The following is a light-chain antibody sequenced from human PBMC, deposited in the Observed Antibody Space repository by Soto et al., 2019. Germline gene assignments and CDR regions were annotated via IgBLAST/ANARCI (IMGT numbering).Light chain of an antibody. CDR1: ISDVGAYNY. J-gene: IGLJ2*01. V-gene: IGLV2-14*01. Sequence: QSALTQPASVSGSPGQSITISCAGTISDVGAYNYVSWYQQHPGEAPKLMIYEVSNRPSGFSNRFSGSKSGNTASLTISGLQAEDEADYYCSSYTSSSTLLFGGGTKLTVL. CDR3: SSYTSSSTLL. CDR2: EVS.